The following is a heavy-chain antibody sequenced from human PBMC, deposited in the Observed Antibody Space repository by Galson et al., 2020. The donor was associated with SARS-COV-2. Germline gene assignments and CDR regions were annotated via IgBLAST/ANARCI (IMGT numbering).Heavy chain of an antibody. D-gene: IGHD1-1*01. CDR1: RGSISSGSYY. CDR3: ARIFYNWNGLDS. CDR2: IYYLGST. V-gene: IGHV4-39*01. J-gene: IGHJ4*02. Sequence: SETLSLTCTVSRGSISSGSYYWGWIRQPPGKGLDWIGIIYYLGSTYYNPSLKSRATLSVDTSKNQFSLRLNAVTAADTAVYYCARIFYNWNGLDSWGQGTLITVSS.